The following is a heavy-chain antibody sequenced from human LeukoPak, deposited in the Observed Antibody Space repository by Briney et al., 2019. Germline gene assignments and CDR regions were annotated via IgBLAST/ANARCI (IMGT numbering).Heavy chain of an antibody. V-gene: IGHV3-53*01. D-gene: IGHD4-17*01. CDR3: ARALYGDYGIFDY. CDR1: GFTVSSNY. Sequence: GGSLRLSCAASGFTVSSNYMTWVRQAPGKGLEWVTVIYSGGSTYYADSVKGRFTISRDDSKNTLYLQMNRLRAEDTAAYYCARALYGDYGIFDYWGQGTLVSVSS. CDR2: IYSGGST. J-gene: IGHJ4*02.